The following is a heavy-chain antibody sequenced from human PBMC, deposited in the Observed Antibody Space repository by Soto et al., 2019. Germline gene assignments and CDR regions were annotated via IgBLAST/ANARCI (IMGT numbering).Heavy chain of an antibody. CDR3: ARRVYYDILTGRYYYCMDV. J-gene: IGHJ6*04. D-gene: IGHD3-9*01. Sequence: PSETLSLTCTVSGGSISSSSYYWGWIRQPPGKGLEWIGSIYYSGSTYYNPSLKSRVTISVDTSKNQFSLKLSSVTAADTAVYYCARRVYYDILTGRYYYCMDVWGKGTTVTVSS. V-gene: IGHV4-39*01. CDR2: IYYSGST. CDR1: GGSISSSSYY.